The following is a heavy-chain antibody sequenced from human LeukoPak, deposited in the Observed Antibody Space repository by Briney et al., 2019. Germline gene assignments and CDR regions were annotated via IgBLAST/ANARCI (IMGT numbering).Heavy chain of an antibody. CDR3: ASLALGSWFDY. D-gene: IGHD6-13*01. Sequence: GGSLRLSCAASGFTFSSYSMNWVRQAPGKGLEWVSSISSSSSYTYYADSVKGRFTISRDNAKNSLYLQMNSLRAEDTAVYYCASLALGSWFDYWGQGTLVTVSS. CDR2: ISSSSSYT. V-gene: IGHV3-21*01. CDR1: GFTFSSYS. J-gene: IGHJ4*02.